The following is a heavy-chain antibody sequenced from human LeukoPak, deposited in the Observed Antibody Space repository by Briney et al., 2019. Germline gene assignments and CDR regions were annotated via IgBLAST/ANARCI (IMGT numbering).Heavy chain of an antibody. Sequence: GGSLRLSCAASGFTFSTYWMHWVRQAPGKGLVWVSRINGDGSSTSYGDSVKGRFTISRDNAKNTLYLQMNGLRVEDTVVYYCARALGDIRGQGTLVTVSS. CDR2: INGDGSST. CDR3: ARALGDI. V-gene: IGHV3-74*01. J-gene: IGHJ4*02. CDR1: GFTFSTYW.